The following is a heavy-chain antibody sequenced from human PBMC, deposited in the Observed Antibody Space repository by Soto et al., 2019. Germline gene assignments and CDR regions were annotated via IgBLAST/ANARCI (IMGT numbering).Heavy chain of an antibody. CDR2: IKEDGTRE. CDR1: GFTFKRDW. V-gene: IGHV3-7*04. Sequence: EVQLVESGGALVQPGTSLRLSCVGSGFTFKRDWMTWVRQAPGKGLEWVANIKEDGTRENYVDSVKGRFTISRDNAKNSLFLQMNSLRVEDTALYYCARDLSPSCGGGGCDALDLWGQGTVVTVSS. J-gene: IGHJ3*01. CDR3: ARDLSPSCGGGGCDALDL. D-gene: IGHD2-21*01.